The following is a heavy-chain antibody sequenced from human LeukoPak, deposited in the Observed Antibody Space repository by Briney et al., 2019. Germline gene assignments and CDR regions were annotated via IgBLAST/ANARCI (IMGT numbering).Heavy chain of an antibody. V-gene: IGHV3-30*02. J-gene: IGHJ4*02. CDR3: ARVACSSTSCYPSKPGTTIDY. Sequence: PGGSLRLSCAASGFTFSSYGMHWVRQAPGKGLEWVGSIRFDGSHHSYADSVKGRFTISSDNSKNTLYLQMNSLRAEDTAVYYSARVACSSTSCYPSKPGTTIDYWGQGTLVTVSS. D-gene: IGHD2-2*01. CDR1: GFTFSSYG. CDR2: IRFDGSHH.